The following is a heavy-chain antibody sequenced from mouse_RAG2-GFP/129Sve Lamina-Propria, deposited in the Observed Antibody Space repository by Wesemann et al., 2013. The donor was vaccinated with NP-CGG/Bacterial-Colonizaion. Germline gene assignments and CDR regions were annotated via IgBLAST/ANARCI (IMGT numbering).Heavy chain of an antibody. D-gene: IGHD2-10*02. CDR2: ISNSGGST. J-gene: IGHJ4*01. V-gene: IGHV5-6-2*01. CDR3: ARDRDAPPRTMDY. Sequence: DVKLVESGGGLVKLGGPLKLSCAASGFTFSSYYMSWVRQTPEKRLEWVATISNSGGSTYYPDSVKDRFTISRDNAKNTLYLQMSSLNSEDTAVYYCARDRDAPPRTMDYWGQGTSVTVSS. CDR1: GFTFSSYY.